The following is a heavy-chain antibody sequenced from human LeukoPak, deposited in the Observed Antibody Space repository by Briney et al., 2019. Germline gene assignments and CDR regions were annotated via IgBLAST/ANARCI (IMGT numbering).Heavy chain of an antibody. CDR2: INPNSGGT. J-gene: IGHJ4*02. CDR3: ARPLLWWPQVGYFDY. Sequence: ASVKVSCKASGYTFTGYYMHWVRQAPGQGLEWMGWINPNSGGTNYAQKFQGRVTMTRDTSISTAYMELSRLRSDDTAVCYCARPLLWWPQVGYFDYWGQGTLVTVSS. V-gene: IGHV1-2*02. CDR1: GYTFTGYY. D-gene: IGHD4/OR15-4a*01.